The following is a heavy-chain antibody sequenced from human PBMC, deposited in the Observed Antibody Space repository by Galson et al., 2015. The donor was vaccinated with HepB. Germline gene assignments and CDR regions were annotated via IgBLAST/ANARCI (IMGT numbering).Heavy chain of an antibody. CDR1: GFTFSSYG. CDR3: AKDHIAVAEYYFDY. D-gene: IGHD6-19*01. CDR2: ISYDGSNK. V-gene: IGHV3-30*18. Sequence: SLRLSCAASGFTFSSYGMHWVRQAPGKGLEWVAVISYDGSNKYYADSVKGRFTISRDNSKNTLYLQMNSLRAEDTAVYYCAKDHIAVAEYYFDYWGQGTLVTVSS. J-gene: IGHJ4*02.